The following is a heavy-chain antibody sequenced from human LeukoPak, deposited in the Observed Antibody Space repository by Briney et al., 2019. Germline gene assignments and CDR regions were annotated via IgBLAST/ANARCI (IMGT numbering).Heavy chain of an antibody. V-gene: IGHV1-24*01. CDR2: FDPEDGET. J-gene: IGHJ4*02. D-gene: IGHD5-12*01. CDR1: GYTLTELS. CDR3: ATGSSGYGHFDY. Sequence: ASVKVSCKVSGYTLTELSMHWVRRAPGKGLEWMGGFDPEDGETIYAQKFQGRVTMTEDTSTDTAYMELSSLRSEDTAVYYCATGSSGYGHFDYWGQGTLVTVSS.